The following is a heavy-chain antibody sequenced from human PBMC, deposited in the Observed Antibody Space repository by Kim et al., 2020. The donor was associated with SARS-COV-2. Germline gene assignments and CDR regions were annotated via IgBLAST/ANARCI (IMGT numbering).Heavy chain of an antibody. CDR2: IYYSGST. J-gene: IGHJ6*02. Sequence: SETLSLTCTVSGGSISSYYWSWIRQPPGKGLEWIGYIYYSGSTNYNPSLKSRVTISVDTSKNQFSLKLSSVTAADTAVYYCARSYYDFWSGYSYYYYYYGMDVWGQGTTVTVS. V-gene: IGHV4-59*13. CDR1: GGSISSYY. D-gene: IGHD3-3*01. CDR3: ARSYYDFWSGYSYYYYYYGMDV.